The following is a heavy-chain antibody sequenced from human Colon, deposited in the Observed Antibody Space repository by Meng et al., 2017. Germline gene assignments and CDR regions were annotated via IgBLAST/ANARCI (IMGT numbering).Heavy chain of an antibody. CDR3: ARGGGGQLYSYSGSHLDY. Sequence: SETLSLTSAVYGGSFSGYYWSWIRQPPGKGLEWIGEINHSGSTNYNPSLKSRVTISVDTSKNQFSLKLSSVTAADTAVYYCARGGGGQLYSYSGSHLDYWGQGTLVTVSS. CDR1: GGSFSGYY. V-gene: IGHV4-34*01. J-gene: IGHJ4*02. D-gene: IGHD1-26*01. CDR2: INHSGST.